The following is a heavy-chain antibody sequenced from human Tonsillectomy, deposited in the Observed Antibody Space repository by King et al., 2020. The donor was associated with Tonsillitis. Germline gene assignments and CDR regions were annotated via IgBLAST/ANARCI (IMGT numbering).Heavy chain of an antibody. CDR3: TKIAAPEYGDYGDY. CDR1: GFAFSGSA. J-gene: IGHJ4*02. V-gene: IGHV3-73*02. D-gene: IGHD4-17*01. Sequence: VQLQESGGGLVQPGGSLKLSCAASGFAFSGSAMHWVRQASGKGLEWLGRIRSKANSYATAYAASVKGRFTISRDDSKNTVYLQMNSLKNEDTAVYYCTKIAAPEYGDYGDYWGQGTLVTVSS. CDR2: IRSKANSYAT.